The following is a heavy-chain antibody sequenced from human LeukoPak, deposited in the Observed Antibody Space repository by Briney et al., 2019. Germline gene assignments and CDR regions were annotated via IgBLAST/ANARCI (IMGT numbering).Heavy chain of an antibody. V-gene: IGHV3-21*01. Sequence: GGSLRLSCAASGLTFSSYCINWVRPAPGKWLEWVSSISSSSYIYYADSVKGRFTISRDSAKNSLYLQMNSLRAEDTAVYYCARDRDYYPDAFDIWGQGTMVTVSS. CDR3: ARDRDYYPDAFDI. J-gene: IGHJ3*02. CDR1: GLTFSSYC. CDR2: ISSSSYI. D-gene: IGHD3-10*01.